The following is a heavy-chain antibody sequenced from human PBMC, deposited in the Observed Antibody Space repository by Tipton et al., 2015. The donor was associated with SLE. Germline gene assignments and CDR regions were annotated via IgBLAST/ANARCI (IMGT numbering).Heavy chain of an antibody. V-gene: IGHV4-59*08. J-gene: IGHJ6*04. CDR3: ARQYSSNGMDV. Sequence: LRLSCAVYGGSFSGFYWSWIRQPPGKGLEWIGYIYYSGSTNYNPSLKSRVTISVDTSKNQFSLKLSSVTAADTAVYYCARQYSSNGMDVWGKGTTVTVSS. D-gene: IGHD6-13*01. CDR1: GGSFSGFY. CDR2: IYYSGST.